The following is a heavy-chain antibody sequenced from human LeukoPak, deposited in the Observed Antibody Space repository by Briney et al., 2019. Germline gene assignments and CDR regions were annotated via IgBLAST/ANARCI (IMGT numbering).Heavy chain of an antibody. Sequence: PSETLSLTCTVSGDSISSYYWSWIRQPPGKGLEWIGYIYYIGSTNYNPSLKSRVTISVDMSKNQFSLKLSSVTAADTAVYYCARDYAFDIWGQGTMVTVSS. CDR1: GDSISSYY. CDR2: IYYIGST. J-gene: IGHJ3*02. CDR3: ARDYAFDI. V-gene: IGHV4-59*01.